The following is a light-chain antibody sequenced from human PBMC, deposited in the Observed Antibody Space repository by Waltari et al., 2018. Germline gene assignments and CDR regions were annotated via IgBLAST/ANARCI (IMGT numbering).Light chain of an antibody. V-gene: IGLV2-23*02. CDR1: SSDVGSYNL. CDR2: EVI. Sequence: QSAPAQPASVSGSPGQSITLPCTGTSSDVGSYNLVSWYQQHPGKVPKLMIYEVIKRPSGVSNRFSGSKSGNTASLTISGLQAEDEADYYCCSYVGGSSLIFGGGTKLTVL. J-gene: IGLJ2*01. CDR3: CSYVGGSSLI.